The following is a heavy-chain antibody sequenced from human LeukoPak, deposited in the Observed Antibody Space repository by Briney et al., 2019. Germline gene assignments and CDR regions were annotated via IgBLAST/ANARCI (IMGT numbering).Heavy chain of an antibody. CDR2: ISYDGSNK. J-gene: IGHJ4*02. D-gene: IGHD1-1*01. CDR1: GFTFSSYA. Sequence: GGSLRLSCAASGFTFSSYAMHWVRQAPGKGLEWVAVISYDGSNKYYADSVKGRFTISRDNSKNTLYLQMNSLRAEDTAVYYCARDQWNDGRRYFDYWGQGTLVTVSS. CDR3: ARDQWNDGRRYFDY. V-gene: IGHV3-30*04.